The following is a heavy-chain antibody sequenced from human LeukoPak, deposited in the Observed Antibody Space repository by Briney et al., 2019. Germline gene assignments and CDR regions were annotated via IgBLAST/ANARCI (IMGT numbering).Heavy chain of an antibody. Sequence: PGGSLRLSCAASGFTFNRYWMSWARHAPGKGLEWVANTKQDGREKYYVDSVKGRFTISRNNAKNSLYLQMNSLRAEDTAVYYCAMDLLAAGGYWGQGTLVTVSS. CDR1: GFTFNRYW. J-gene: IGHJ4*02. CDR3: AMDLLAAGGY. CDR2: TKQDGREK. D-gene: IGHD6-13*01. V-gene: IGHV3-7*04.